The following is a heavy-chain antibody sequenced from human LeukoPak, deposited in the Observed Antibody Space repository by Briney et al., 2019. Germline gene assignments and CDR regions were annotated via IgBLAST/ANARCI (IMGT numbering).Heavy chain of an antibody. V-gene: IGHV4-59*01. CDR3: ARASVVATDLDY. CDR1: GGSISSYY. CDR2: IYYTGST. J-gene: IGHJ4*02. Sequence: PSETLSLTCTVSGGSISSYYWSWIRQPPGKGLEWIGYIYYTGSTNYNPSLKSRVTISVDTSKNQFSLKLSSVTAADTAVYYCARASVVATDLDYWGQGTLVTVSS. D-gene: IGHD5-12*01.